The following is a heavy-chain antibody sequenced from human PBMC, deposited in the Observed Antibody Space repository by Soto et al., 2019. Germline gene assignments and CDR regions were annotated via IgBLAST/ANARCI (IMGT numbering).Heavy chain of an antibody. CDR1: GGSISSYY. D-gene: IGHD3-3*01. CDR3: AWSGYTPYYFDY. V-gene: IGHV4-59*01. Sequence: SETLSLTCTVSGGSISSYYWSWIRQPPGKGLEWIGYIYYSGSTNYNPSLKSRVTISVDTSKNQFSLKLSSVTAADTAVYYCAWSGYTPYYFDYWGQGTLVTVSS. J-gene: IGHJ4*02. CDR2: IYYSGST.